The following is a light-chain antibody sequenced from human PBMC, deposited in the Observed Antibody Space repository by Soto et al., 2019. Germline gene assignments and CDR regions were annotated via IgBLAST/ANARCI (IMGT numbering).Light chain of an antibody. CDR3: QQYSNAWT. Sequence: IQMTQSPSSLSASVGDRVTITCRASQSISRYLNWXQQKPGEAPKLLIYAASSLQSGVPSRFSGSGSGTDITLTIRSLKPDDFASYFCQQYSNAWTFGQGTKVDIK. CDR2: AAS. V-gene: IGKV1-39*01. CDR1: QSISRY. J-gene: IGKJ1*01.